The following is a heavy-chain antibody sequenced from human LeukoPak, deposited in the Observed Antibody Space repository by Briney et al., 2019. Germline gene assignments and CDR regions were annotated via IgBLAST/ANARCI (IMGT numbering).Heavy chain of an antibody. CDR1: GFTFSSYA. CDR2: ISSNGGST. CDR3: VKDVSRYSGYDSTFDY. J-gene: IGHJ4*02. V-gene: IGHV3-64D*06. Sequence: PGGSLRLSCSASGFTFSSYAMHWVRQAPGKGLEYVSAISSNGGSTYYADSVKGRFTISRDNSKNTLYLQMSSVRAEDTAVYYCVKDVSRYSGYDSTFDYWGQGTLVTVSS. D-gene: IGHD5-12*01.